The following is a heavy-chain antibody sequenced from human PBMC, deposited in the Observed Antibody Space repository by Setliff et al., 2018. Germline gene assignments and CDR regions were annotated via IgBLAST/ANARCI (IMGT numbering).Heavy chain of an antibody. CDR1: GYTLSSYG. Sequence: ASVKVSCKGSGYTLSSYGISWVRQAPGQGLEWMGWISPYTGNTFYAPQFQGRVIMTTDTSAKTAYMDLRSLRSDNTAVYYCERLVRYCSTTSCQRTSGDDFWGLGTLVTVSS. D-gene: IGHD2-2*01. J-gene: IGHJ4*02. V-gene: IGHV1-18*01. CDR2: ISPYTGNT. CDR3: ERLVRYCSTTSCQRTSGDDF.